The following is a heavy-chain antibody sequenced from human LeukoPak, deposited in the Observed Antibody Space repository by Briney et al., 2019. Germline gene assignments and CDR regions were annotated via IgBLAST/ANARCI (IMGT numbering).Heavy chain of an antibody. V-gene: IGHV4-38-2*02. CDR1: GYSISSGYY. D-gene: IGHD5-18*01. Sequence: SETLSLTCTVSGYSISSGYYWGWIRPPPGKGLEWIGSIYHSGSTYYNPSLKSRVTISVDTSKNQFSLKLSSVTAADTAAYYCARADTAMVIGYWGHGTLVTVSS. CDR2: IYHSGST. J-gene: IGHJ4*01. CDR3: ARADTAMVIGY.